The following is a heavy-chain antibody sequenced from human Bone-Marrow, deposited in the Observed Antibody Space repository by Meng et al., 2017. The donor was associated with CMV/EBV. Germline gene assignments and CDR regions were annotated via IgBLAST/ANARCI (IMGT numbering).Heavy chain of an antibody. CDR3: ATPYVGIVATIRGYYGMVG. CDR1: GYTFTGYY. Sequence: ASVKVSCKASGYTFTGYYMHWVRQAPGQGLEWMGRINPNSGGTNYAQKFQGRVTMTRDTSFSTAYMELSRLRSDDTAVYYCATPYVGIVATIRGYYGMVGGGQGTTVIVAS. J-gene: IGHJ6*02. CDR2: INPNSGGT. V-gene: IGHV1-2*02. D-gene: IGHD5-12*01.